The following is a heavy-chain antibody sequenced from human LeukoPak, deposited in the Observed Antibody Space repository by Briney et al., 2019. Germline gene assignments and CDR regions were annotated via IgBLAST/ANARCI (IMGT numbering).Heavy chain of an antibody. CDR2: IYYSGST. CDR1: GGSISSYY. J-gene: IGHJ3*02. V-gene: IGHV4-59*01. Sequence: SETLSLTCTVSGGSISSYYWSWIRQPPGKGLEWIGYIYYSGSTNYNPSLKSRVTISVDTSKNQFSLKLSSVTAADTAVYYCARVGYSSSWYAAPGAFYIWGQGTMVTVSS. CDR3: ARVGYSSSWYAAPGAFYI. D-gene: IGHD6-13*01.